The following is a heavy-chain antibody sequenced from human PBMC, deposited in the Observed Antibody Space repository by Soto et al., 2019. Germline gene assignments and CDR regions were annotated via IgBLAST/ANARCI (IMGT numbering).Heavy chain of an antibody. CDR1: GGSINSGGYY. D-gene: IGHD3-3*01. Sequence: PSEPRSLTCTVSGGSINSGGYYWTWIRQHPGRGLESIGYIYYSGDTYYNPSLKSRLSISLDTSKNQFSLKLTSVTAADTAIYYCARDFAYFDSWGQGTLVTVSS. V-gene: IGHV4-31*03. CDR3: ARDFAYFDS. J-gene: IGHJ4*02. CDR2: IYYSGDT.